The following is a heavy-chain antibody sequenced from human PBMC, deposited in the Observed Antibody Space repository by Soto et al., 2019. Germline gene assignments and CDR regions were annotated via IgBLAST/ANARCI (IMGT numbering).Heavy chain of an antibody. J-gene: IGHJ6*03. CDR1: GGSIYSYY. Sequence: TETLSLTCTVSGGSIYSYYWSWIRQPPGKGLEWTGYIYYSGSTNYNPSLKSRVTISVDTSKNQFSLKLSSVTAADTAVYYCARDRVVVVPAAKVGGRYYYYYMDVWGKGTTVTVSS. V-gene: IGHV4-59*01. D-gene: IGHD2-2*01. CDR3: ARDRVVVVPAAKVGGRYYYYYMDV. CDR2: IYYSGST.